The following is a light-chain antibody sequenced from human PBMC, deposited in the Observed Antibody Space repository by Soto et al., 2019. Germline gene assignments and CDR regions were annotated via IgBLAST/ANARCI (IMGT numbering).Light chain of an antibody. CDR1: SSDVGCYNL. CDR2: EGS. CDR3: CSYVGSSTFVV. V-gene: IGLV2-23*03. J-gene: IGLJ2*01. Sequence: QSVLTQPASVSGSPGQSITISCTGTSSDVGCYNLVSWYQQYPGKAPKLMIYEGSKRPSGVSNRFSGSKSGNTASLTISGLQAEDVAVYHCCSYVGSSTFVVFGGGTKLTVL.